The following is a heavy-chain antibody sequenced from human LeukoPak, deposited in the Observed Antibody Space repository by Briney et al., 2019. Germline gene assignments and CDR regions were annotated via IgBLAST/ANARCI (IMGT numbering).Heavy chain of an antibody. CDR2: IYPGDSDT. J-gene: IGHJ6*03. D-gene: IGHD1-26*01. V-gene: IGHV5-51*01. CDR1: GYSFTTHW. Sequence: GESLKISCKGSGYSFTTHWIGWVRQMPGKGLEWMGIIYPGDSDTRYSPSFQGQVTISVDKSINTAYPQWSSLKASDTAMYYCARHIVGGTNYIDVWGKGTTVTVSS. CDR3: ARHIVGGTNYIDV.